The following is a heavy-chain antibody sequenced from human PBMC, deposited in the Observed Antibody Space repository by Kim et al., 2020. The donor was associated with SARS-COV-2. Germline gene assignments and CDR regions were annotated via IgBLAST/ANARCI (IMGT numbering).Heavy chain of an antibody. CDR2: IYSGGST. D-gene: IGHD4-17*01. CDR1: GFTVSSNY. CDR3: ARGVKSYGDYSPLWDY. Sequence: GGSLRLSCAASGFTVSSNYMSWVRQAPGKGLEWVSVIYSGGSTYYADSVKGRFTISRHNSKNTLYLQMNSLRAEDTAVYYCARGVKSYGDYSPLWDYWGQGTLVTVSS. V-gene: IGHV3-53*04. J-gene: IGHJ4*02.